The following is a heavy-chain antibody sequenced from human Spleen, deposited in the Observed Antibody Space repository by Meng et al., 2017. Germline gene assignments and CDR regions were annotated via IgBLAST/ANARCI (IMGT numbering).Heavy chain of an antibody. CDR2: INHSGST. CDR1: GGSFSGYY. V-gene: IGHV4-34*01. CDR3: ARVVRVYCSGGSCYPYYYYGMDV. J-gene: IGHJ6*02. D-gene: IGHD2-15*01. Sequence: SETLSLTCAVYGGSFSGYYWSWIRQPPGKGLEWIGEINHSGSTNYNPSFKSRVTISVDTSKNQFSLKLSSVTAADTAVYYCARVVRVYCSGGSCYPYYYYGMDVWGQGTTVTVSS.